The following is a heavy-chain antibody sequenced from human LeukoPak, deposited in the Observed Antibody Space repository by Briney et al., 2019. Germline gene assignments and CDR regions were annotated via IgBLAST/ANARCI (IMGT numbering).Heavy chain of an antibody. Sequence: SQTLSLTCTVSGGSISSYYWSWIRQPAGKGLEWIGRIYTSGSTNYNPSLKSRVTMSVDTSKNQFSLKLSSVTAADTAVYYCAREARRRRYFDWLSEPDAFDIWGQGTMVTVSS. CDR1: GGSISSYY. CDR3: AREARRRRYFDWLSEPDAFDI. CDR2: IYTSGST. J-gene: IGHJ3*02. V-gene: IGHV4-4*07. D-gene: IGHD3-9*01.